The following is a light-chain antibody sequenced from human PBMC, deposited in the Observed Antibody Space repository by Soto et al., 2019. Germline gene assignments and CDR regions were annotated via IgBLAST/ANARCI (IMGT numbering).Light chain of an antibody. Sequence: QSVLTQPPSVSGAPGQRVTISCTGSSSNIGAGYDVHWYQQLPGTAPKLLIYGNNNRPSGVPDRFSGSKSGTSACLAIAGLQAEDEADYYCQSYDSSLSENVIFGGGTKLTVL. V-gene: IGLV1-40*01. CDR1: SSNIGAGYD. CDR2: GNN. J-gene: IGLJ2*01. CDR3: QSYDSSLSENVI.